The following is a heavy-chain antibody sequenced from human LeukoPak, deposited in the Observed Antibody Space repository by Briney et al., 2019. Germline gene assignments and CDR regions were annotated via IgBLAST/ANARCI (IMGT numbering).Heavy chain of an antibody. CDR2: INANGGST. Sequence: PGGSLRLSCAASGFTFSNYGMSWVRQAPGKGLEYVSTINANGGSTYYADSVKGRFTISRDNSKNTLYLQMGSLRAEDMAVYYCARGGYCSSTGCYGADYWGQGTLVTVSS. V-gene: IGHV3-64*02. CDR3: ARGGYCSSTGCYGADY. J-gene: IGHJ4*02. CDR1: GFTFSNYG. D-gene: IGHD2-2*01.